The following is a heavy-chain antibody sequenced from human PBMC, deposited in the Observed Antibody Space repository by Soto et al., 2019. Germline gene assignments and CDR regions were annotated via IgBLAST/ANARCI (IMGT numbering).Heavy chain of an antibody. J-gene: IGHJ4*02. CDR3: ALRKTGSYFDY. CDR1: GFTFSTYA. D-gene: IGHD1-26*01. V-gene: IGHV3-23*01. Sequence: GGSLRLSCEGSGFTFSTYAMCWVRQAPGKGLEWVSAISGSGDSTNYADSGKGRFTLSRVNSKNTLYLQMSTLSAEDTALYYCALRKTGSYFDYWGQGSLVTVSS. CDR2: ISGSGDST.